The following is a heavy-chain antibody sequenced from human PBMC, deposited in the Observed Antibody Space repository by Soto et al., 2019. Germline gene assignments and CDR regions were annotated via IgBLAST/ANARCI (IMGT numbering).Heavy chain of an antibody. V-gene: IGHV1-69*08. Sequence: QVQLVQSGAEVKKPGSSVKVSCKASGGTFSSYTISWVRQAPGQGLEWMGRIIPILGIPNYAQKFQGRVTITADTSTSTAYMELRSLRSEDTAVYYCVRDPSAYDLPAYWGQGALVTVSS. CDR2: IIPILGIP. CDR1: GGTFSSYT. D-gene: IGHD5-12*01. J-gene: IGHJ4*02. CDR3: VRDPSAYDLPAY.